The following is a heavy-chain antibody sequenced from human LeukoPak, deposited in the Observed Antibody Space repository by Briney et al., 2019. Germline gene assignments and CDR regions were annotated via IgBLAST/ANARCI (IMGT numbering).Heavy chain of an antibody. J-gene: IGHJ5*02. CDR1: GYTFTSYG. V-gene: IGHV1-18*01. CDR2: INAYDGNT. Sequence: ASVKVSCKASGYTFTSYGISWVRQVPGQGLEWMGWINAYDGNTMYAQKLQGRVTLTTDASTSTAYMDLSSLRSDDTAVYYCAVVTAYNWFDPWGQGTLVTVSS. D-gene: IGHD2-21*02. CDR3: AVVTAYNWFDP.